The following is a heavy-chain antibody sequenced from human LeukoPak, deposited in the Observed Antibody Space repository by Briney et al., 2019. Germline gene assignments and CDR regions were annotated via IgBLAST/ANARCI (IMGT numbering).Heavy chain of an antibody. CDR1: GFTFSSYA. J-gene: IGHJ2*01. D-gene: IGHD1-26*01. Sequence: GGSLRLSCAASGFTFSSYAMSWVRQAPGKGLEWVSAISGSGGSTYYADSVKGRFTISRDNSKNTLYLQMNSLRAEDTAVYYCATRRGLKGRELREGSWYFDLWGRGTLVTVSS. CDR2: ISGSGGST. V-gene: IGHV3-23*01. CDR3: ATRRGLKGRELREGSWYFDL.